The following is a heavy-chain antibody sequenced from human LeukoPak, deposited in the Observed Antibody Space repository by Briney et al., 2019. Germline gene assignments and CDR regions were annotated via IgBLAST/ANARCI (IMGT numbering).Heavy chain of an antibody. CDR1: GYTFTGYY. CDR3: ARDIQLWSPYYFDY. CDR2: INPNSGGT. D-gene: IGHD5-18*01. J-gene: IGHJ4*02. V-gene: IGHV1-2*02. Sequence: SVKVSCKASGYTFTGYYMHWVRQAPGPGLAWVRWINPNSGGTNYAQKFQGRVTMTRDTSIGTAYMELSRLRSDDTAVYYCARDIQLWSPYYFDYWGQGTLVTVSS.